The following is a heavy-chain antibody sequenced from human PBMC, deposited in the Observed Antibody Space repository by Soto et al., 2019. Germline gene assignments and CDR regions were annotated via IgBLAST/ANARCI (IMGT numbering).Heavy chain of an antibody. CDR2: ISTYSGDT. Sequence: QVHLVQPGVEVKTPGASVKVSCQASGYTFFTYDISWVRQAPGQGLEWMGWISTYSGDTKYAQKFQGRVTMTTDTSTTTAYLELRSLRSDDTAVYYWARHHGPTTSEKWFDPWGQGILVTVSS. CDR1: GYTFFTYD. CDR3: ARHHGPTTSEKWFDP. V-gene: IGHV1-18*01. D-gene: IGHD5-12*01. J-gene: IGHJ5*02.